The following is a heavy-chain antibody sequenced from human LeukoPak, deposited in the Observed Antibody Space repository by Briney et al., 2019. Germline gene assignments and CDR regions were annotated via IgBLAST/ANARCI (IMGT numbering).Heavy chain of an antibody. CDR3: ASYCTHGVCLQTGFDY. Sequence: PGRSLRLSCAASGFTFSSYAMHWVRQAPGKGLEWVAVISYDGSNKYYADSVKGRFTISRDNSKNTLYLQMNSLRAEDTAVYYCASYCTHGVCLQTGFDYWGQGTLVTVSS. CDR1: GFTFSSYA. D-gene: IGHD2-8*01. J-gene: IGHJ4*02. CDR2: ISYDGSNK. V-gene: IGHV3-30-3*01.